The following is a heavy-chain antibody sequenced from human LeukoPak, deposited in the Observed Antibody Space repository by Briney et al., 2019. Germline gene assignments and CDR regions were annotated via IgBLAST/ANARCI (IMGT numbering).Heavy chain of an antibody. CDR2: INQDGSEK. CDR1: GFTFSSYW. V-gene: IGHV3-7*03. J-gene: IGHJ4*02. CDR3: AKATGTLGN. Sequence: GGSLRLSCAASGFTFSSYWMSWVRQAPGKGLEWVANINQDGSEKYYVDSVKGRFTISRDNSKNTLYLQMNSLTAEDTAIYYCAKATGTLGNWGQGTLVTVSS. D-gene: IGHD1-1*01.